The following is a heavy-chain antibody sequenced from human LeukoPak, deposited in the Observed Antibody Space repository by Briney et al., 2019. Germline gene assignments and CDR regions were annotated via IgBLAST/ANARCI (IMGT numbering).Heavy chain of an antibody. D-gene: IGHD6-19*01. CDR2: ISSDGSNT. J-gene: IGHJ4*02. CDR1: GFTFSGYW. V-gene: IGHV3-74*01. CDR3: ARDRLIAVAGTFDY. Sequence: GGSLRLSCAASGFTFSGYWMHWVRQAPGKGLGWVSRISSDGSNTAYADSVKGRFTISRDNAKNTLYLQMNSLRAEDTAVYYCARDRLIAVAGTFDYWGQGTLVTVSS.